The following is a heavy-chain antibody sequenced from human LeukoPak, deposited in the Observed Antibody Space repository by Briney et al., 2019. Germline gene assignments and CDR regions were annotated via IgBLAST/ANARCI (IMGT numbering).Heavy chain of an antibody. V-gene: IGHV3-48*01. CDR3: ARTLVVGATYPYH. J-gene: IGHJ5*02. Sequence: PGGSLRLSCAASGFTFSSYGMTWVRQAPGKGLEWVSYISSSSSNIYYADSVKGRFTISRDNAKDSLYLQLNSLRADDPAVYYCARTLVVGATYPYHWGQGTLVTVSS. CDR2: ISSSSSNI. CDR1: GFTFSSYG. D-gene: IGHD1-26*01.